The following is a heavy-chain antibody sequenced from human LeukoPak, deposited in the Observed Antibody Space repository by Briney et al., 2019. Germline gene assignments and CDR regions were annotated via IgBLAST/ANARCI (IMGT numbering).Heavy chain of an antibody. V-gene: IGHV1-69*13. CDR2: IIPIFGTA. Sequence: GASVKVSCKASGYTFTSYGISWVRQAPGQGLEWMGGIIPIFGTANYAQKFQGRVTITADESTSTAYMELSSLRSEDTAVYYCARNQVLDPYYYYGMDVWGQGTTVTVSS. CDR3: ARNQVLDPYYYYGMDV. CDR1: GYTFTSYG. J-gene: IGHJ6*02.